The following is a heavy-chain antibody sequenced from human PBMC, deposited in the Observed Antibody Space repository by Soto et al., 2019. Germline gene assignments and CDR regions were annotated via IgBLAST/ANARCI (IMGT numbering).Heavy chain of an antibody. V-gene: IGHV4-30-4*08. J-gene: IGHJ6*02. CDR3: ARVDYGGDSLDV. CDR2: IHRSGSI. Sequence: QVQLQQSGPGLVKPSQTLSLTCTVSGGSISSDYYNWTWIRQWQGKGLEWIGYIHRSGSIIYNPTLKSRVTISVDTSKNQFSLHLSFVTAADTAVYFCARVDYGGDSLDVWGQGTTVTVSS. CDR1: GGSISSDYYN. D-gene: IGHD4-17*01.